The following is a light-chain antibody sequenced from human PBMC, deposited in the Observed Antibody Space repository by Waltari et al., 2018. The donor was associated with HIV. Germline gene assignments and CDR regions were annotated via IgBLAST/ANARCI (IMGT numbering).Light chain of an antibody. CDR2: RNY. J-gene: IGLJ2*01. Sequence: QSVPTQPPSASGTPGQPVTISCSGITSTLGRNDVYWSQQFPGKAPRLVIHRNYQRPSGVPDRFSGSKSGTSASLTISWLRSEDEAEDYCAAWDDRWTSVVFGGGTKLTVL. CDR3: AAWDDRWTSVV. CDR1: TSTLGRND. V-gene: IGLV1-47*01.